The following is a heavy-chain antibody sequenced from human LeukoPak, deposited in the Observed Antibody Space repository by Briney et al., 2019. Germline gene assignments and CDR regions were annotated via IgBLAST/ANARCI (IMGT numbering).Heavy chain of an antibody. J-gene: IGHJ4*02. CDR2: IKEDGSVK. CDR3: ARIGYKSSSLDY. CDR1: GFTFSSYA. D-gene: IGHD6-6*01. Sequence: GGSLRLSCAASGFTFSSYAMSWVRQAPGKGLEWVANIKEDGSVKYYMASVKSRFSISRDNARNSVFLQMNSLRTEDTAVYYCARIGYKSSSLDYWGQGTLVTVSS. V-gene: IGHV3-7*01.